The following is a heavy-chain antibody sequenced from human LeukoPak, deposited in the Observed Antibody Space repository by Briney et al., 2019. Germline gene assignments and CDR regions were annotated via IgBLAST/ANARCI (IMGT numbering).Heavy chain of an antibody. Sequence: GGSLRLSCAASGFTFSSYPMSLVRPAPRKRLEWVSAISGSGGTTYHADSVKGRFTISRDNSKNTLYLQMNTLRAEDTAVYYCAKDGYDYDSSYSYFDYWGQGTLVTVSS. D-gene: IGHD3-22*01. CDR3: AKDGYDYDSSYSYFDY. J-gene: IGHJ4*02. CDR2: ISGSGGTT. V-gene: IGHV3-23*01. CDR1: GFTFSSYP.